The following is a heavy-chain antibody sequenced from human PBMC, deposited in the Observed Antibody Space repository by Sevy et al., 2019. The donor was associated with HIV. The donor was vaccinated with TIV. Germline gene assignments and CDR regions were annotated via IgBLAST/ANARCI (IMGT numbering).Heavy chain of an antibody. J-gene: IGHJ6*02. D-gene: IGHD6-6*01. CDR3: AKGDSSFYGLDV. CDR2: ISGSGGST. Sequence: GGSLRLSCAASGFTFSTYAMAWVRQAPGKGLEWVSGISGSGGSTYYADSVKGRFTISRDKSKNTLYLQMNSLRAEDTAVYYCAKGDSSFYGLDVWDQGTTVTVSS. V-gene: IGHV3-23*01. CDR1: GFTFSTYA.